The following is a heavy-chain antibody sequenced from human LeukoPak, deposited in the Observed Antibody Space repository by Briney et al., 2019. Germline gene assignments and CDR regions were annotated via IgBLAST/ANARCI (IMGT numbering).Heavy chain of an antibody. J-gene: IGHJ4*02. D-gene: IGHD4-17*01. CDR2: IYTSGTT. CDR1: GGSISSYY. CDR3: ARLSTVTTSFDY. Sequence: SETLSLTCTVSGGSISSYYWSWIRQPAGKGLEWIGRIYTSGTTHHNPSLKSRVTMSVDTSKNQFSLKLSSVTAADTAVYYCARLSTVTTSFDYWGQGTLVTVSS. V-gene: IGHV4-4*07.